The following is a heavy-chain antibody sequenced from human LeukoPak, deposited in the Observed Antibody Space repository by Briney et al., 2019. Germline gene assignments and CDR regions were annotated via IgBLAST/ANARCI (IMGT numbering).Heavy chain of an antibody. J-gene: IGHJ3*02. Sequence: PSETLSLTCTVSGGSISSSSYYWGWIRQPPGKGLEWIGSIYYSGSTYYNPSLKSRVTISVDTSKNQFSLKLSSVTAADTAVYYCATFMVRGVDGSDAFDIWGQGTMVTVSS. CDR1: GGSISSSSYY. D-gene: IGHD3-10*01. V-gene: IGHV4-39*07. CDR3: ATFMVRGVDGSDAFDI. CDR2: IYYSGST.